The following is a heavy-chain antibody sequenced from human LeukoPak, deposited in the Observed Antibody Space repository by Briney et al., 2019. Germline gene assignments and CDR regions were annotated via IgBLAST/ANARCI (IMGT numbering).Heavy chain of an antibody. CDR1: GFTFRSYE. V-gene: IGHV3-48*03. J-gene: IGHJ3*02. D-gene: IGHD1/OR15-1a*01. CDR2: ISASGDTI. Sequence: GGSLRLSCAASGFTFRSYEMNWVRQAPGKGLEWVSYISASGDTIDYADSVKGRFTISRDNAKNSLYLQMNSLGAEDTAVYYCARDRAVGWNTLNHGFDIWGQGTMVTVSS. CDR3: ARDRAVGWNTLNHGFDI.